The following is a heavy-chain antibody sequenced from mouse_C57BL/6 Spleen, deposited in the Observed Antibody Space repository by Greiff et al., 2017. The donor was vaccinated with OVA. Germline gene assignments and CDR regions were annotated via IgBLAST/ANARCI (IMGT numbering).Heavy chain of an antibody. J-gene: IGHJ4*01. CDR2: IYPGDGDT. D-gene: IGHD1-1*01. CDR1: GYAFRSSW. Sequence: QVQLKQSGPELVKPGASVKISCKASGYAFRSSWMNWVKQRPGKGLEWIGRIYPGDGDTNYNGKFKGKATLTADKSSSTAYMQLSSLTSEDSAVYFCARWITTVVAPYAMDYWGQGTSVTGSS. V-gene: IGHV1-82*01. CDR3: ARWITTVVAPYAMDY.